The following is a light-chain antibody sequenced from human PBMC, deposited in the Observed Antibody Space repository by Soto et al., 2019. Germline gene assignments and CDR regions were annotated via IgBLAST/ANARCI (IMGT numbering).Light chain of an antibody. CDR2: EVT. CDR3: SAYTTRSAV. J-gene: IGLJ1*01. V-gene: IGLV2-14*01. Sequence: QSALTQPISVSGSPGQSITISCTGNSNDIGTYDYVCWYQQHPGKAPKLMIYEVTKRPSGVSNRFSGSKSDNTASLTISGLQAEDEADYYCSAYTTRSAVFGTGTKLTVL. CDR1: SNDIGTYDY.